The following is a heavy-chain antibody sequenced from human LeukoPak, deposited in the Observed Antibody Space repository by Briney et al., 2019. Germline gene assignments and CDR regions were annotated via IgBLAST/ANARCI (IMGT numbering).Heavy chain of an antibody. CDR1: GFTFTFYW. D-gene: IGHD3-10*01. CDR3: ARDNVVRGAPEFDY. CDR2: IKQDGSEK. V-gene: IGHV3-7*01. J-gene: IGHJ4*02. Sequence: GGSLRLSLAAPGFTFTFYWMYWGRPGPREGLGRVGNIKQDGSEKYFVDSMKGRFTISRDNAKNSLYLQMNSLRAEDTAVYYCARDNVVRGAPEFDYWGQGTLVTVSS.